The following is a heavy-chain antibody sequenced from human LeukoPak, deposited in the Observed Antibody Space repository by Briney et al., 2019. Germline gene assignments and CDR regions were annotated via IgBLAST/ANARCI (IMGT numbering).Heavy chain of an antibody. D-gene: IGHD6-19*01. J-gene: IGHJ4*02. CDR3: ARHKKYSSGWYGRYFDY. V-gene: IGHV4-34*01. CDR2: INHSGST. Sequence: SETLSLTCAVYGGSVSGFYWSWIRQPPGKGLEWIGEINHSGSTNYNPSLKSRVTISVDTSKNQFSLKLSSVTAADTAVYYCARHKKYSSGWYGRYFDYWGQGTLVTVSS. CDR1: GGSVSGFY.